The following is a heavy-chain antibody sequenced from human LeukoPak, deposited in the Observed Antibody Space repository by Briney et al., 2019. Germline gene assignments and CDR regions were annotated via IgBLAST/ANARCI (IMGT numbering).Heavy chain of an antibody. CDR3: ARDGYSNYWYLNL. V-gene: IGHV3-23*01. Sequence: GGSLRLSCAASGFAFSSYAMSWVRQAPGKGLEWLSSISGTGGRTYYADSVKGRFAISRDNSKNTLDLQRNGLRADDTAVYYCARDGYSNYWYLNLWGQGTLVTVSS. D-gene: IGHD6-13*01. CDR1: GFAFSSYA. J-gene: IGHJ4*02. CDR2: ISGTGGRT.